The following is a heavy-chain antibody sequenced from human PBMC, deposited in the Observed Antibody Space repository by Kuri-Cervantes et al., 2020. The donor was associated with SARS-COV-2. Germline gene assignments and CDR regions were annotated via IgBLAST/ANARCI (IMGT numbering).Heavy chain of an antibody. Sequence: SETLSLTCTVSGASIGSTDSYWGWIRQPPGKGLEWIGSIYYSGSTYYNPSLKSRVTISVDTSKNQFSLKLSSVTAADTAVYYCARHNRHYDFWSGYSSPYNWFDPWGQGTLVTVSS. V-gene: IGHV4-39*01. CDR3: ARHNRHYDFWSGYSSPYNWFDP. CDR1: GASIGSTDSY. J-gene: IGHJ5*02. CDR2: IYYSGST. D-gene: IGHD3-3*01.